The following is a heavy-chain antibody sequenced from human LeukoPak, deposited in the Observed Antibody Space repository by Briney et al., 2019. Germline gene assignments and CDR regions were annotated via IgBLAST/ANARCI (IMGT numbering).Heavy chain of an antibody. D-gene: IGHD3-22*01. CDR1: GFIFSCCA. CDR3: VKERYDSSGYYYDY. J-gene: IGHJ4*02. CDR2: SSGGGTTT. V-gene: IGHV3-23*01. Sequence: GGSLRLSCAASGFIFSCCAMTWVRQAPGKGLEWVTASSGGGTTTYYADYVKSRFTISRANSKITLYLQMNSLRAEDTAVYYCVKERYDSSGYYYDYWGQGTLVTVSS.